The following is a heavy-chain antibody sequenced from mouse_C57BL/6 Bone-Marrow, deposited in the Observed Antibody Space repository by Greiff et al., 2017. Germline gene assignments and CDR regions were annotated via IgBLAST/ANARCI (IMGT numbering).Heavy chain of an antibody. Sequence: EVKLQESGAELVRPGASVKLSCTASGFNIKDDYMHWVKPRPEQGLEWIGWIDPENGDTESASKFQGKATITADTSSNTSYLQLSSLTSEDTAVYYCTTGYGYGFAYWGQGTLVTVSA. D-gene: IGHD2-2*01. CDR1: GFNIKDDY. V-gene: IGHV14-4*01. J-gene: IGHJ3*01. CDR2: IDPENGDT. CDR3: TTGYGYGFAY.